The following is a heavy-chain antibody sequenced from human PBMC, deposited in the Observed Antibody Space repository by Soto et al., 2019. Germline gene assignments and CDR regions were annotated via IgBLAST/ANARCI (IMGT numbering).Heavy chain of an antibody. J-gene: IGHJ4*02. Sequence: ESGGGLVQPGGSLRLSCTASGFTFSNHWMSWVRQAPGKGLERVASTKEDGSEKYYVDSVKGRFTISRDNAKNSLYLQMNSLRAEDTAVYYCAKEYRWGQGTLVTVSS. CDR2: TKEDGSEK. V-gene: IGHV3-7*01. D-gene: IGHD1-26*01. CDR3: AKEYR. CDR1: GFTFSNHW.